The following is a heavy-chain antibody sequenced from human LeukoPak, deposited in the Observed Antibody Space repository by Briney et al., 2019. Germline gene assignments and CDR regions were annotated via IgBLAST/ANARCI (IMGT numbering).Heavy chain of an antibody. CDR2: IYSGGST. CDR1: GFTVSSNY. CDR3: ARDSGYSGYDGGLFDY. Sequence: GGSLRLSCAASGFTVSSNYMSWVRRAPGKGLEWVSVIYSGGSTYYADSVKGRFTISRDNSKNTLYLQMNSLRAEDTAVYYCARDSGYSGYDGGLFDYWGQGTLVTVSS. V-gene: IGHV3-53*01. D-gene: IGHD5-12*01. J-gene: IGHJ4*02.